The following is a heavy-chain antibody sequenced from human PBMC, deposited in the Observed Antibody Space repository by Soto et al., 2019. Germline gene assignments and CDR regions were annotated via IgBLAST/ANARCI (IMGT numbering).Heavy chain of an antibody. D-gene: IGHD6-6*01. CDR3: ARQKAARHRRCGFDY. Sequence: QLQLQESGPGLVKPSETLSLTCTVSGGSISSSSYYWGWIRQPPGKGLEWIGSIYYSGSTYYNPYLKSRVTISVDTSKNQFSLKLSSVTAADTAVYYCARQKAARHRRCGFDYWGQGTLVTVSS. J-gene: IGHJ4*02. V-gene: IGHV4-39*01. CDR2: IYYSGST. CDR1: GGSISSSSYY.